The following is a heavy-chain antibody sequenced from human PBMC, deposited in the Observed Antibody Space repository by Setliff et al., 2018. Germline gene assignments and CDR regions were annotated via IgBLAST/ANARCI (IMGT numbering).Heavy chain of an antibody. J-gene: IGHJ5*02. CDR1: GYAFTGYF. CDR2: INPKSGGT. D-gene: IGHD3-3*01. CDR3: ARGGIGFSEITIFGVALYWFEP. V-gene: IGHV1-2*02. Sequence: ASVKVSCKASGYAFTGYFWHWVRQAPGQGLGWMGWINPKSGGTSYAQKFQGRVTMTRYTSTSTVYMALSSLRSEDTAVYYCARGGIGFSEITIFGVALYWFEPWGQGTLVTVSS.